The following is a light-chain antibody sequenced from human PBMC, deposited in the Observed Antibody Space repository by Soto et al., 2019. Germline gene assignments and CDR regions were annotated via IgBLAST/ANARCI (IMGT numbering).Light chain of an antibody. V-gene: IGKV3D-11*03. J-gene: IGKJ5*01. CDR1: ESINQN. CDR3: QKRSNWPIT. CDR2: DAS. Sequence: IDWTQSPGTLSLSPGEVATLSCRATESINQNLAWYPQKPGQAPRLLIYDASSRPTDIPARFSGSGSGKDGTLTISSLEPEDVALYYCQKRSNWPITFGQGTQLEIK.